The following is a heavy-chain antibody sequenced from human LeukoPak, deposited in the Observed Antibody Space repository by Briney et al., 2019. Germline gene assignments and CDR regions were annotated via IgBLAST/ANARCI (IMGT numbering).Heavy chain of an antibody. Sequence: GGSLRLSCAASGFTFDDYAMHWVRQAPGKGLEWVSGISWNSGSIGYADSVKGRLTISRDNAKNSLYLQMNSLRAEDTALYYCAAGLSVWGQGTLVTVSS. CDR1: GFTFDDYA. V-gene: IGHV3-9*01. CDR2: ISWNSGSI. CDR3: AAGLSV. J-gene: IGHJ4*02. D-gene: IGHD2/OR15-2a*01.